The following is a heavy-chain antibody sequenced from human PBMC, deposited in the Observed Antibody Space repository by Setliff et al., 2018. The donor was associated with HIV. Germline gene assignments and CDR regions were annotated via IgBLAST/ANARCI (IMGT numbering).Heavy chain of an antibody. CDR2: IWYDGSNK. D-gene: IGHD1-26*01. V-gene: IGHV3-33*06. CDR1: GFTFSSYG. CDR3: AKDKYRGGYFDY. J-gene: IGHJ4*02. Sequence: PGGSLRLSCAASGFTFSSYGMHWVRQAPGKGLEWVALIWYDGSNKHYVDSVKGRFTISRDNSKNTLYLQMNSLRAEDTAVYYCAKDKYRGGYFDYWGQGTLVTVS.